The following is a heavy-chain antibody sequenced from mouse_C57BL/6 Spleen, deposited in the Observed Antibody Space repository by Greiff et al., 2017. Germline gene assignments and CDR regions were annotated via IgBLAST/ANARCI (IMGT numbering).Heavy chain of an antibody. Sequence: QVQLQQSGPGLVQPSQSLSITCTVSGFSLTSYGVHWVRQSPGKGLEWLGVIWSGGSTDYNAAFISRLSISKDNSKSQVFFKMNSLQADDTAIYYCARNPLTGTYFDYWGKGTTLTVSS. J-gene: IGHJ2*01. CDR2: IWSGGST. V-gene: IGHV2-2*01. D-gene: IGHD4-1*01. CDR1: GFSLTSYG. CDR3: ARNPLTGTYFDY.